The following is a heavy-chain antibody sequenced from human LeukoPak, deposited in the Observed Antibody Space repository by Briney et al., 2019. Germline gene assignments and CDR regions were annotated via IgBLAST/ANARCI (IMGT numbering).Heavy chain of an antibody. Sequence: PSETLSLTCAVYGGSFSGYYWSWIRQPPGKGLEWIGEINHSGSTNYNPSLKSRVTISVDTSKNQFSLKLSSVTAADTAVYYCARERMSGMDVWGQGTTVTVSS. CDR3: ARERMSGMDV. CDR2: INHSGST. J-gene: IGHJ6*02. CDR1: GGSFSGYY. D-gene: IGHD2-8*01. V-gene: IGHV4-34*01.